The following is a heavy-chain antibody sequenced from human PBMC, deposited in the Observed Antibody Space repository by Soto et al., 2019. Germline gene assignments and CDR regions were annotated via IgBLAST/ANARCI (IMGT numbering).Heavy chain of an antibody. CDR3: ARDPPNSSSSPVDY. CDR2: IKQDGSEK. V-gene: IGHV3-7*01. CDR1: GFTFSSYW. Sequence: GGSLRLSCAASGFTFSSYWMSWVRQAPGKGLEWVANIKQDGSEKYYVDSVKGRFTISRDNAKNSLYLQMNSLRAEDTAVYYCARDPPNSSSSPVDYWGQGTLVTVSS. D-gene: IGHD6-6*01. J-gene: IGHJ4*02.